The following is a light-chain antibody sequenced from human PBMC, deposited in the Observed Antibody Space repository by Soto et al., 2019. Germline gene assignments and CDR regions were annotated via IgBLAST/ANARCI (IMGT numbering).Light chain of an antibody. CDR1: QSVSSN. Sequence: EIVMTQSPATLSVSPGERATLSCRASQSVSSNLAWYQQKPGQAPRLLIFDGSSRATGIPDRFSGSGSGTDLTLTISRLEPEDFAVYYCQKYGNSLSWTFGQGTKVDIK. J-gene: IGKJ1*01. CDR3: QKYGNSLSWT. CDR2: DGS. V-gene: IGKV3-20*01.